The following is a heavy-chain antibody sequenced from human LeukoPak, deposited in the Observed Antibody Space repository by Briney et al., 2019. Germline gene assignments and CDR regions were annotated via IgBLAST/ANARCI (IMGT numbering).Heavy chain of an antibody. J-gene: IGHJ4*02. V-gene: IGHV3-66*01. CDR3: ARDRGAAAGTDYFDY. CDR1: GFTFSNYA. Sequence: PGGSLRLSCAASGFTFSNYAMSWVRQAPGKGLEWVSVIYSGGSTYYADSVKGRFTISRDNSKNTLYLQMNSLRAEDTAVYYCARDRGAAAGTDYFDYWGQGTLVTVSS. D-gene: IGHD6-13*01. CDR2: IYSGGST.